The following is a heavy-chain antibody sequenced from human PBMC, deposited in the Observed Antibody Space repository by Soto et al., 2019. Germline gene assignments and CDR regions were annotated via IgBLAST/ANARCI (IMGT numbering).Heavy chain of an antibody. CDR1: GDSVSSNHAT. CDR3: ARESVYFGGPGNWFDP. D-gene: IGHD3-3*01. CDR2: TYYRSKWYY. J-gene: IGHJ5*02. Sequence: SQTLSLTCAISGDSVSSNHATWDWIRQSPSRGLEWLGRTYYRSKWYYDYALSVKSRITINPDTSNNQLSLQLNSVTPDDTAVYYCARESVYFGGPGNWFDPWGQGTLVTGSS. V-gene: IGHV6-1*01.